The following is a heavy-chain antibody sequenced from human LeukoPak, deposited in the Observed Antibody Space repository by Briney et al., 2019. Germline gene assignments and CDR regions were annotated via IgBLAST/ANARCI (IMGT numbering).Heavy chain of an antibody. V-gene: IGHV1-8*01. CDR1: GYTFTSYD. J-gene: IGHJ6*03. Sequence: ASVKVSCKASGYTFTSYDINWVRQATEQGLEWMGWMNPNSGNTGYAQKFQGRVTMTRNTSISTAYMELSGLRSEDTAVYYCARVGYSNYVRYYYYYMDVWGKGTTVTVSS. CDR2: MNPNSGNT. CDR3: ARVGYSNYVRYYYYYMDV. D-gene: IGHD4-11*01.